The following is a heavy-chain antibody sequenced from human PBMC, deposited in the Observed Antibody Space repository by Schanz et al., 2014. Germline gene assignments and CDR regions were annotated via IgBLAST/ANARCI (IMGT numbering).Heavy chain of an antibody. CDR2: ISADNGNT. CDR1: GYTFTTYA. V-gene: IGHV1-18*01. Sequence: QVQLVQSGAEVKKPGASVRVSCKASGYTFTTYAMSWVRQAPGQGLEWVGWISADNGNTKYPQKLQGRVTMTTDTSTSTAYMELRSLRSDDTAVYYCARSAGRDFWSGYYARFDYWGQGTLVTVSS. D-gene: IGHD3-3*01. J-gene: IGHJ4*02. CDR3: ARSAGRDFWSGYYARFDY.